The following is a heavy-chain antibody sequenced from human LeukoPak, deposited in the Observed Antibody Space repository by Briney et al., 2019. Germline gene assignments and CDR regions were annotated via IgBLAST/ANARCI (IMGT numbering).Heavy chain of an antibody. Sequence: GRSLRLSCAASGFTFSSYAMHWVRQAPGKGLEWVAVISYDGSNKYYADSVKGRFTISRDNSKNTLYLQMNSLRAEDTAVYYCIVGATTFDYWGQGTLATVSS. D-gene: IGHD1-26*01. CDR2: ISYDGSNK. V-gene: IGHV3-30-3*01. J-gene: IGHJ4*02. CDR1: GFTFSSYA. CDR3: IVGATTFDY.